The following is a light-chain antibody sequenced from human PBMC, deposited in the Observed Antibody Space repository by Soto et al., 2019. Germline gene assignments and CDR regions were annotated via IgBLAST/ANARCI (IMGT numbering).Light chain of an antibody. CDR3: QQNNNWPPIT. Sequence: EIVSTQSPATLSVSPGERATHSCRAGQSVSSNVAWYQQKPGQAPRLLIYAASTRATGVPARCSGSGSGTEFSLTIISLHSEDFAVYYCQQNNNWPPITFGQGTRLEIK. V-gene: IGKV3-15*01. CDR1: QSVSSN. J-gene: IGKJ5*01. CDR2: AAS.